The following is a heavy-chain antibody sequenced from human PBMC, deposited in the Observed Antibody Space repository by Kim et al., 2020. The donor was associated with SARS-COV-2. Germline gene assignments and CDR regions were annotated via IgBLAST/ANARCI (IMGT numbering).Heavy chain of an antibody. CDR3: AKRDCRAVNCQFYSFEY. CDR1: GFTLSSFW. J-gene: IGHJ4*02. Sequence: GGSLRLSCAASGFTLSSFWMHWVRHAPGKGLEGVSGINGDGSSTNYADSVKGRFTVSRDNAKNTLYLQMNRLTDDDTAVYYCAKRDCRAVNCQFYSFEYWGQGSLVTVSS. V-gene: IGHV3-74*01. D-gene: IGHD2-15*01. CDR2: INGDGSST.